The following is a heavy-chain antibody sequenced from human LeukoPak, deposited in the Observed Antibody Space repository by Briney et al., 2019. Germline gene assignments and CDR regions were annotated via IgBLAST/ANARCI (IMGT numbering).Heavy chain of an antibody. CDR3: AKSLVGASAFFDY. Sequence: PGGSLRLSCAASGFTFSGYAMSWVRQAPGKGLEWVSAISGSGGSTYYADSVKGRFTISRDNSKNTLYLQMNSLRAEDTAVYYCAKSLVGASAFFDYWGQGTLVTVSS. V-gene: IGHV3-23*01. J-gene: IGHJ4*02. CDR1: GFTFSGYA. D-gene: IGHD1-26*01. CDR2: ISGSGGST.